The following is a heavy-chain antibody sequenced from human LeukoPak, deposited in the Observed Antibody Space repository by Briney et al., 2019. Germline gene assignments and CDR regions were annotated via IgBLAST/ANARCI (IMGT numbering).Heavy chain of an antibody. CDR3: GREDYGNYEDY. CDR1: GFNQNNYL. V-gene: IGHV3-7*01. D-gene: IGHD3-16*01. Sequence: GGSLRLSCAASGFNQNNYLVSWVRQAPGKGLEGVANIKQDGSDEYYVNPEKGRLTISRDNPKNSLPPQMNSVRPKHADIYFFGREDYGNYEDYWGQGTLVSVSS. J-gene: IGHJ4*02. CDR2: IKQDGSDE.